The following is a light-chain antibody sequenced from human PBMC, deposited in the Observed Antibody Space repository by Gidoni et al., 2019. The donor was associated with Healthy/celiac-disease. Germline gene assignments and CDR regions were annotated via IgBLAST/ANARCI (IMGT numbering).Light chain of an antibody. Sequence: DIQMTKSPSSLSASVGDRVTITCRASQSISSYLNWYQQKPGKAPKLLIYAASSLQSGVPSRFSGSRSVTDFTITISSLPPEDFATYYCQQSYSTPTFGQGTKVEIK. CDR3: QQSYSTPT. J-gene: IGKJ1*01. V-gene: IGKV1-39*01. CDR1: QSISSY. CDR2: AAS.